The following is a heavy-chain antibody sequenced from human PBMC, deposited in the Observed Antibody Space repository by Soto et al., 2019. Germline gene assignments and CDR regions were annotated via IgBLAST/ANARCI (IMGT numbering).Heavy chain of an antibody. CDR2: ISGSGGST. CDR1: GFTFSSYA. Sequence: GGSLRVSCAASGFTFSSYAMSWVRQAPGKGLEWVSAISGSGGSTYYADSVKGRFTISRDNSKNTLYLQMNSLRAEDTAVYYCAKDLGYSSSSDYYYYGMDVWGQGTTVTVSS. J-gene: IGHJ6*02. V-gene: IGHV3-23*01. CDR3: AKDLGYSSSSDYYYYGMDV. D-gene: IGHD6-6*01.